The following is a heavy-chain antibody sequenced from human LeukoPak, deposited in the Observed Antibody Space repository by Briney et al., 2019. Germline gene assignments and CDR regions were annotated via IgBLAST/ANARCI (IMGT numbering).Heavy chain of an antibody. CDR2: IYYSGST. CDR1: GGSISSYY. Sequence: SSETLSLTCTVSGGSISSYYWSWIRQPPGKGLEWIGYIYYSGSTNYNPSLKSRVTISVDTSKNQFSLKLSSVTAADTAVYYCARAVVPAAMRGNWFDAWGQGTLVTVSS. D-gene: IGHD2-2*01. J-gene: IGHJ5*02. V-gene: IGHV4-59*01. CDR3: ARAVVPAAMRGNWFDA.